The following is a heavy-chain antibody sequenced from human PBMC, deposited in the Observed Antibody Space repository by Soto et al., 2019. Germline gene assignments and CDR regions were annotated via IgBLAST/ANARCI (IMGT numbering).Heavy chain of an antibody. CDR3: ARSVEVPGAHIDY. CDR2: VYYTGST. J-gene: IGHJ4*02. V-gene: IGHV4-59*01. D-gene: IGHD2-8*02. Sequence: PSETQSLTCGDSGGSISGSYWSWIRPSPGKGLEWLGYVYYTGSTNYSPSLRSRVSISVDTSKNEFSLRLSSVTAADTAVYFCARSVEVPGAHIDYWGQGTQVTVSA. CDR1: GGSISGSY.